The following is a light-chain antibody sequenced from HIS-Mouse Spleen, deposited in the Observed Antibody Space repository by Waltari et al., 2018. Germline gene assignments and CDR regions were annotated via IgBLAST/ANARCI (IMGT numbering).Light chain of an antibody. CDR3: QAWDSSTAV. V-gene: IGLV3-1*01. J-gene: IGLJ1*01. Sequence: SYELTQPPSVSVSPGQTASITCSGDKLGDKYACWYQQKPGQSPLLVIYQDSKRPSGFPERFSGSNSGNTATLTISGTQAMDEADYYCQAWDSSTAVFGTGTKVTVL. CDR2: QDS. CDR1: KLGDKY.